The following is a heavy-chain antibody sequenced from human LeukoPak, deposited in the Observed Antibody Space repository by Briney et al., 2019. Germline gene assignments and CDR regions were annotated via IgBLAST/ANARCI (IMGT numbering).Heavy chain of an antibody. CDR2: IIPIFGAP. V-gene: IGHV1-69*13. CDR3: ARGSPGYGSASHLDY. J-gene: IGHJ4*02. D-gene: IGHD3-10*01. Sequence: SSVKVSCKASGGTFSSYAISWVRQAPEQGLAWMGGIIPIFGAPNYAQKFQDRVTITADDSTTTAYMELSSLRSEDTAVYYCARGSPGYGSASHLDYWGQGTLVTVSS. CDR1: GGTFSSYA.